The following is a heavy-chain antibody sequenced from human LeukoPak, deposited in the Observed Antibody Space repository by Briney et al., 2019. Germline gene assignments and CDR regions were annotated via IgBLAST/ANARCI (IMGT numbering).Heavy chain of an antibody. Sequence: SQTLSLTCAISGDSVSSNSVTWNWLRQSPSRGLECLGRTYYRSTWYNDYAVSVRGRITVNPDTSKNQFSLHLNSVTPEDTAVYYCARRLTQYDCFDPWGQGILVTASS. CDR3: ARRLTQYDCFDP. J-gene: IGHJ5*02. V-gene: IGHV6-1*01. D-gene: IGHD2-2*01. CDR1: GDSVSSNSVT. CDR2: TYYRSTWYN.